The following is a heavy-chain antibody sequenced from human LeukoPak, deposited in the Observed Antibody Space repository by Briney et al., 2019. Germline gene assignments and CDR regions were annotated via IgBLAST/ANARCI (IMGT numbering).Heavy chain of an antibody. Sequence: PGGSLRLSCAVSGFTFSSYSMNWVRQAPGKGLEWVSYISSSSSTIYYADSVKGRFTISRDNAKNSLYLQMNSLRAEDTAVYYCARDGVGYCSSTSCPPFYWGQGTLVTVSS. D-gene: IGHD2-2*01. CDR1: GFTFSSYS. CDR3: ARDGVGYCSSTSCPPFY. J-gene: IGHJ4*02. CDR2: ISSSSSTI. V-gene: IGHV3-48*01.